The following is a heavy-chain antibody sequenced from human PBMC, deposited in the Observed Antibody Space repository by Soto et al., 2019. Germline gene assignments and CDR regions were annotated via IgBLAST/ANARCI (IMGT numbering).Heavy chain of an antibody. Sequence: GGSLRLSCAASGFTFRSFTMNWVRQAPGKGLEWVSTISSNSAYIYYTDALRGRFTISRDNAKNSLHLQMNSPRAEDTAVYYCTRDASRDSSARGWFDPWGPGTLVTVSS. D-gene: IGHD6-13*01. J-gene: IGHJ5*02. CDR3: TRDASRDSSARGWFDP. CDR2: ISSNSAYI. CDR1: GFTFRSFT. V-gene: IGHV3-21*01.